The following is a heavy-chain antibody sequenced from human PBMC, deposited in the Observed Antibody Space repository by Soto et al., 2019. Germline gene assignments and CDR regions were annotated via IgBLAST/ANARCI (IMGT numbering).Heavy chain of an antibody. V-gene: IGHV3-48*01. Sequence: GGSLRLSCAASGFTFSSYNMKWVRPAPGKGLGWVSYISSSSGTIFYADSVKGRFIISRDNANNLLYLQMSSLRAEDTAVYYCARDPGGCTGGSCYSWYFDYWGEGTLVTVSS. CDR3: ARDPGGCTGGSCYSWYFDY. D-gene: IGHD2-15*01. CDR2: ISSSSGTI. J-gene: IGHJ4*02. CDR1: GFTFSSYN.